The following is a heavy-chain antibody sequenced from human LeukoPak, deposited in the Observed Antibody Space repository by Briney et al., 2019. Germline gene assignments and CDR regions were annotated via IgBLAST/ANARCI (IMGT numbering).Heavy chain of an antibody. V-gene: IGHV3-48*03. Sequence: GGSLRLSCAASGFTVSSNEMSWVRQAPGKGLEWVSYISSSGTTIYYADSVKGRFTISRDNAKNSLYVEMNSLRAEDTAVYYCARHLYSSSSFDFWGQGTLVTVSS. CDR2: ISSSGTTI. J-gene: IGHJ4*02. CDR3: ARHLYSSSSFDF. D-gene: IGHD6-6*01. CDR1: GFTVSSNE.